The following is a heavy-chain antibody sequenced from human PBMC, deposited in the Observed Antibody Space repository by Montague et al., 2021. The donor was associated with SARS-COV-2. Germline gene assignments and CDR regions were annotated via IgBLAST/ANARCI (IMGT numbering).Heavy chain of an antibody. J-gene: IGHJ5*02. D-gene: IGHD3-10*01. CDR2: IYYSGST. CDR3: ARLVWFGELSSENWFDP. Sequence: SETLSLTYTVSGGSISSSSNYWGWIRQPPGKGLEWIGSIYYSGSTYYNSSLKSRVTISADTSKNQFSLKLNSVTAADTAVYYCARLVWFGELSSENWFDPWGQGTLVTVSS. CDR1: GGSISSSSNY. V-gene: IGHV4-39*01.